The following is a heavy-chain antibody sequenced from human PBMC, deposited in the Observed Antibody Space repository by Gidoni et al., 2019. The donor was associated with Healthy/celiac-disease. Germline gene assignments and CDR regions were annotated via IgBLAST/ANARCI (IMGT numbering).Heavy chain of an antibody. CDR2: ISSSSSYI. V-gene: IGHV3-21*01. CDR3: ARDLSYGSGSLSYDY. D-gene: IGHD3-10*01. CDR1: GFTFTSYS. J-gene: IGHJ4*02. Sequence: EVQLVESGGGLVKPGGSLRLSCAASGFTFTSYSMTWVRQAPGKGLEWVSSISSSSSYIYYADSVKGRFTISRDNAKNSLYLQMNSLRAEDTAVYYCARDLSYGSGSLSYDYWGQGTLVTVSS.